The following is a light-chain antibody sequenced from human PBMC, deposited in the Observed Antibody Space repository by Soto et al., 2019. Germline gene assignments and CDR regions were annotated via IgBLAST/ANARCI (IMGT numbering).Light chain of an antibody. Sequence: QSVLTQPPSVSGAPGQRVTISCTGSSSNIGAGYDVHWYQQFPGTSPKLLIYGNSSRPSGVPDRFSGSKSGTSASLAITGLQAEDEADYYCQSYDSSLSGSVFGGGTKLTVL. CDR2: GNS. CDR3: QSYDSSLSGSV. CDR1: SSNIGAGYD. V-gene: IGLV1-40*01. J-gene: IGLJ2*01.